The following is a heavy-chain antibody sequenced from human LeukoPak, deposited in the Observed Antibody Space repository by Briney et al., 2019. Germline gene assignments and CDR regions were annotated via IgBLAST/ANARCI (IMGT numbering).Heavy chain of an antibody. CDR1: GFTFSNYG. CDR2: IWYGEYDK. D-gene: IGHD2/OR15-2a*01. V-gene: IGHV3-30*02. J-gene: IGHJ6*03. Sequence: PGGSLGLSCAASGFTFSNYGIHWVRQAPGKGLEWVAVIWYGEYDKEHADSVKGRFTISRDNSKNTLYLQMNSLRIEDTAVYYCAKDHGSTTPLYMDVWGTGTTVIVSS. CDR3: AKDHGSTTPLYMDV.